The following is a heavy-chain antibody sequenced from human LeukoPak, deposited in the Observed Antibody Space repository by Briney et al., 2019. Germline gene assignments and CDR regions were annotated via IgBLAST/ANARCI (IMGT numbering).Heavy chain of an antibody. D-gene: IGHD6-19*01. Sequence: ASVKVSCKASGYTFTSCDINWVRQATGQGLEWMGWMNPNSGNTGYGQSFQGRITMTRDISIGTAYMELSNLTSEDTAIYYRTRGSSGRRDHWGQGTLVTVSA. CDR1: GYTFTSCD. CDR2: MNPNSGNT. CDR3: TRGSSGRRDH. V-gene: IGHV1-8*01. J-gene: IGHJ4*02.